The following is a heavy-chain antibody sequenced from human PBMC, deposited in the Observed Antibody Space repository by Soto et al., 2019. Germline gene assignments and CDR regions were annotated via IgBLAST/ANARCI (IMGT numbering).Heavy chain of an antibody. D-gene: IGHD1-7*01. CDR3: AADEDWNYGESFDP. CDR2: IKGQPEGETT. V-gene: IGHV3-15*07. CDR1: RFSVSKAW. Sequence: EVQLVESGGGLVRPGGSLRLSCVGSRFSVSKAWMNWVRQAPGKGLXWXGRIKGQPEGETTDYASPVKGRFTISREDSRNAVYLQMNSLKIEDTAVYFCAADEDWNYGESFDPWGQGTLVTVSS. J-gene: IGHJ5*02.